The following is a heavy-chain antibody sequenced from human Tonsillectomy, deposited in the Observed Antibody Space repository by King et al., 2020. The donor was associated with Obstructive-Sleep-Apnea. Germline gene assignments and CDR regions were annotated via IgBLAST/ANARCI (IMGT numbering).Heavy chain of an antibody. CDR1: GDSITNDDYY. J-gene: IGHJ5*01. Sequence: QLQESGPGLVKPSQTLSLTCTVSGDSITNDDYYWTWIRQPPGKSLEWIGYIHYSGTTNYNPSLKRRVTMSIDTSKKQFSLNLRSMTAADTAVYYCAKDWESYYFDSSGYNSRGWFDSWGQGTLVTVSS. CDR3: AKDWESYYFDSSGYNSRGWFDS. CDR2: IHYSGTT. D-gene: IGHD3-22*01. V-gene: IGHV4-30-4*01.